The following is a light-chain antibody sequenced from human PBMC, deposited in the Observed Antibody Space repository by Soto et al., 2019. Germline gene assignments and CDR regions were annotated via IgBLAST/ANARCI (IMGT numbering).Light chain of an antibody. J-gene: IGLJ1*01. CDR3: SSYAGSSTFYV. CDR1: SSDVGSYNL. CDR2: EVS. Sequence: QSALTQPASVSGSPGQSITISCTVTSSDVGSYNLVSWYQQHPGKAPKLMIYEVSKRPSGVSNRFSGSKSGNTASLTISGRQAEDEADYYCSSYAGSSTFYVFGTGTKLTVL. V-gene: IGLV2-23*02.